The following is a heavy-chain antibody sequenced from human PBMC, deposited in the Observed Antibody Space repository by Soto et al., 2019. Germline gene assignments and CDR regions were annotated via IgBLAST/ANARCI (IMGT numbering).Heavy chain of an antibody. D-gene: IGHD2-2*01. V-gene: IGHV3-21*01. CDR1: GFTFSSYS. J-gene: IGHJ6*02. CDR2: ISSSSSYI. Sequence: PGGSLRLSCAASGFTFSSYSMNWVRQAPGKGLEWVSSISSSSSYIYYADSVKGRFTISRDNAKNSLYLQMNSLRAEDTAVYYCARAVMAPGIYQLPMGYYYYYGMDVWGQGTTVTVSS. CDR3: ARAVMAPGIYQLPMGYYYYYGMDV.